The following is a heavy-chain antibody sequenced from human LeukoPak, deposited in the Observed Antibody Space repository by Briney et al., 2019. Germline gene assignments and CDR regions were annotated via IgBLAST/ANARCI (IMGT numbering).Heavy chain of an antibody. CDR1: GFTFSSYW. CDR2: VNTDGSST. Sequence: PGGSLRLSCAASGFTFSSYWMHWVRQAPGKGLVWVSRVNTDGSSTSYADSVKGRFTISRDNAKNSQHLQMNSLRAEDTAVYYCARGLYHYYYGMDVWGQGTTVTVSS. V-gene: IGHV3-74*01. J-gene: IGHJ6*02. CDR3: ARGLYHYYYGMDV.